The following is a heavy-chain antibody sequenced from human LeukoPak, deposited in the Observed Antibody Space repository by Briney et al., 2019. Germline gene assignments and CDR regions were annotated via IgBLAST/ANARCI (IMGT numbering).Heavy chain of an antibody. CDR1: GYTFTDYY. J-gene: IGHJ4*02. D-gene: IGHD4-17*01. V-gene: IGHV1-2*02. Sequence: CKASGYTFTDYYMHWVRQAPGQRLEWMGSINPISGGTNYAQNFQGRVTMTRDTSISTAYKDLSRLRSDDTAVYFCARAYGDPPLDYWGQGTLVTVSS. CDR3: ARAYGDPPLDY. CDR2: INPISGGT.